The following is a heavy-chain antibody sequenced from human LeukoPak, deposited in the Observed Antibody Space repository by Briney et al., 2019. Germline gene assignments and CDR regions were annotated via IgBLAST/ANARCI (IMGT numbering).Heavy chain of an antibody. V-gene: IGHV4-4*02. J-gene: IGHJ1*01. CDR3: ARDVGARLPGY. Sequence: SETLSLTCAVSGGSISSSNWWSWVRQPPGKGLEWIGEIYHSGNTNYNPSLKSRVTMSVDKSKNQFSLKLTSVTAADTAVYYCARDVGARLPGYWGQGTLVTVSS. D-gene: IGHD6-6*01. CDR2: IYHSGNT. CDR1: GGSISSSNW.